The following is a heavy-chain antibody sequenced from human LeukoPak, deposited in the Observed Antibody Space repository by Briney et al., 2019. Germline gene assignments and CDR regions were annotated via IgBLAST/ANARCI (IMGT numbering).Heavy chain of an antibody. J-gene: IGHJ5*02. CDR1: GFTFSSYA. Sequence: GGSLRLSCAASGFTFSSYAMHRVRQAPGKGLEWVAITSYDGSNKYYADSVKGRFTISRDNSKNTLYLQMNSLRTEDTALYYCARVLHKRNYDSSDYYGSWGQGTLVTVSS. D-gene: IGHD3-22*01. CDR3: ARVLHKRNYDSSDYYGS. CDR2: TSYDGSNK. V-gene: IGHV3-30*04.